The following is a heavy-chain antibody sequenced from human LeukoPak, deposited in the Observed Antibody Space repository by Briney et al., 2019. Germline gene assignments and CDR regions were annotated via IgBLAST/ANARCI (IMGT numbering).Heavy chain of an antibody. D-gene: IGHD2-2*03. CDR2: ISSSSSYI. V-gene: IGHV3-21*01. CDR1: GFTFSSYS. Sequence: GGSLRLSCAASGFTFSSYSMNWVRQAPGKGLEWVSSISSSSSYIYYADSVKGRFTISRDNAKNSLYLQMNSLRAEDTAVYYCARDRKVDIVVVPAASANSGYYYYYGTDVWGQGTTVTVSS. CDR3: ARDRKVDIVVVPAASANSGYYYYYGTDV. J-gene: IGHJ6*02.